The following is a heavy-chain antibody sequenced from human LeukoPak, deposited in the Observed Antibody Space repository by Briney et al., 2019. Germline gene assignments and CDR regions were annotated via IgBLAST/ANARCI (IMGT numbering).Heavy chain of an antibody. CDR1: GFTFSNAW. V-gene: IGHV3-15*07. D-gene: IGHD3-16*01. CDR3: TTDTYYDYVWGSYGSDY. CDR2: FKSKTDGGTT. J-gene: IGHJ4*02. Sequence: GSLELSCAASGFTFSNAWMNWVRQAPGKGLEWVGRFKSKTDGGTTDYAAPVKGRFTISRDDSKNTLYLQMNSLKTEDTAVYYCTTDTYYDYVWGSYGSDYWGQGTLVTVSS.